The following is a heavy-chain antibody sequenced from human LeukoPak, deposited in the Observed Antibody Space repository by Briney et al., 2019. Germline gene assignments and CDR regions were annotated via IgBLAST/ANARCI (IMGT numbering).Heavy chain of an antibody. V-gene: IGHV3-9*01. J-gene: IGHJ6*03. CDR2: INWNSGTI. CDR1: GFTFDDFA. D-gene: IGHD3-10*01. Sequence: PGRSLSLSRAASGFTFDDFAMHWVRQAPGKGLEWVSGINWNSGTIAYAVSVKGRFTISRDNAKNSLYLQMNSLRADDTALYYCVKEGEMGQNYYGSGRYYYYMDVWGKGTMVTVSS. CDR3: VKEGEMGQNYYGSGRYYYYMDV.